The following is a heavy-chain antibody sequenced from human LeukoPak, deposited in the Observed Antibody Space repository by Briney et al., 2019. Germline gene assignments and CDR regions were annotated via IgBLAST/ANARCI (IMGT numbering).Heavy chain of an antibody. Sequence: GGSLRLSCAASGFTFSSYAMSWVRQAPGKGLEWVSAISGSGGSTYYADSVKGRFTISRDNSKNTLYLQMNSLRAEDTAVYYCARGDDILTADYYFDYWGQGTLVTVSS. CDR1: GFTFSSYA. CDR3: ARGDDILTADYYFDY. CDR2: ISGSGGST. J-gene: IGHJ4*02. D-gene: IGHD3-9*01. V-gene: IGHV3-23*01.